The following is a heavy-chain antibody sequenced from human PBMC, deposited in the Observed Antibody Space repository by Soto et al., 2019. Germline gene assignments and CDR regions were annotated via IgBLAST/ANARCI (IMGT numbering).Heavy chain of an antibody. D-gene: IGHD3-10*01. CDR2: ISRDGSNK. CDR1: GFTFSSDD. V-gene: IGHV3-30*18. CDR3: AKDLYGPGSFYSYGMDV. Sequence: GGSLRLSCAASGFTFSSDDMHWVHQAPGKGLEWVAVISRDGSNKYYADSVKGRFTISRDNSRNTLHLQVNSLRGEDTAVYHCAKDLYGPGSFYSYGMDVWGQGTTVTVSS. J-gene: IGHJ6*02.